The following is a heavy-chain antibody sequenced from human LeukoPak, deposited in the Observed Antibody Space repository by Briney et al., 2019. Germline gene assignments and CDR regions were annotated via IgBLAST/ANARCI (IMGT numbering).Heavy chain of an antibody. D-gene: IGHD6-19*01. J-gene: IGHJ4*02. CDR1: GFTFSSCW. Sequence: GGSLRLSCAASGFTFSSCWMHWVRQAPGKGLVWVSRINSDGSSTSYADSVKGRFTISRDNAKNTLYLQMNSLRAEDTAVYYCARGFGYSSGWYVSWGQGTLVTVSS. CDR2: INSDGSST. V-gene: IGHV3-74*01. CDR3: ARGFGYSSGWYVS.